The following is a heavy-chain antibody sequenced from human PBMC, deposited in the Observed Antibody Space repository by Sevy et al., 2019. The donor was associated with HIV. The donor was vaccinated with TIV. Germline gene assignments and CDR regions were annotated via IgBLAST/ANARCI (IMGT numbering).Heavy chain of an antibody. J-gene: IGHJ3*02. Sequence: GGSLRLSCVASEVAFDQYAMHWIRQIPGRGLEWVSGISWNSASIHYVDSVRGRFTISRDNDRNSLYLHMRSLRPEDTALYYCAKEPWGSINAFDMWGQGTLVTVSS. CDR1: EVAFDQYA. V-gene: IGHV3-9*01. CDR2: ISWNSASI. D-gene: IGHD7-27*01. CDR3: AKEPWGSINAFDM.